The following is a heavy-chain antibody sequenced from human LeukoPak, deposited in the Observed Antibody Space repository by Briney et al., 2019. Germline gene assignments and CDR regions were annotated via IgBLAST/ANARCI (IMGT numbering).Heavy chain of an antibody. D-gene: IGHD6-19*01. V-gene: IGHV3-48*04. CDR1: GITFSRYS. J-gene: IGHJ4*02. CDR3: ALGWYAIDY. Sequence: GMSLRLSCAVYGITFSRYSMNWVRQAPGKGLELVSYISSSGSTTYYAGSVKGRFTISRDNARNLVYLEMSSLRAEDTALYYCALGWYAIDYWGQGTLVTVSS. CDR2: ISSSGSTT.